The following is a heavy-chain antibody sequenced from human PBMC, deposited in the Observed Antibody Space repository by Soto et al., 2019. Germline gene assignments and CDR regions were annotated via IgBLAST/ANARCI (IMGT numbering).Heavy chain of an antibody. CDR3: ATGSVAGDY. V-gene: IGHV3-30*03. CDR2: ISYDGSNK. CDR1: GFTFSSYG. Sequence: QVQLVESGGGVVQPGRSLRLSCAASGFTFSSYGMHWVRQAPGKGLEWWAVISYDGSNKYYADSVKGRFTISRDNSKNTLYLQMTSLRAEATAVYYCATGSVAGDYLGQGTLVTVSS. D-gene: IGHD6-19*01. J-gene: IGHJ4*02.